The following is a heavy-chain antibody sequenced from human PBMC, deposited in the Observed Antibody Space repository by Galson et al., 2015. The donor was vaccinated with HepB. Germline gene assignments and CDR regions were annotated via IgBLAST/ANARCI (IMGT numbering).Heavy chain of an antibody. J-gene: IGHJ4*02. V-gene: IGHV3-43*01. CDR2: ISWDGDST. CDR3: AKDKYSSSSGYYFDY. CDR1: GFTFSDYT. Sequence: SLRLSCAASGFTFSDYTMHWVRQTPGKGLEWVSLISWDGDSTYYTDAVKCRFTISRDNSKNFLYLQMNSLRTEDTALYYCAKDKYSSSSGYYFDYWGQGTLVTVSS. D-gene: IGHD6-6*01.